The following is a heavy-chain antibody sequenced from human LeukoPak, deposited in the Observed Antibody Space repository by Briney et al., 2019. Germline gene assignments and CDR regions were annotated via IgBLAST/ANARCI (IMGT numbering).Heavy chain of an antibody. CDR3: ARWVESTNYYYMDV. J-gene: IGHJ6*03. CDR2: MYRSGST. D-gene: IGHD5-24*01. V-gene: IGHV4-61*02. Sequence: SQTLSLTCTVSGGSISSGGYYWSWIRQPAGKGLEWFGRMYRSGSTNYNPALKSRVTISIDTSKNQLSLKLSSVTAADTAVYYCARWVESTNYYYMDVWGKGTTVTVSS. CDR1: GGSISSGGYY.